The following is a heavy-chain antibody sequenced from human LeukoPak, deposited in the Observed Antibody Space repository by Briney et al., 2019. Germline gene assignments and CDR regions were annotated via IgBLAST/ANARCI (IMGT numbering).Heavy chain of an antibody. Sequence: SETLSLTCTVSGGSVNSGNYYWSWVRQPPGKGLEWIGFIYYSGSTNYNPSLKSRVTISVDTSKNQFSLKLSSVTAADTAVYYCARDPSGYFNYWGQGTLATVSS. J-gene: IGHJ4*02. D-gene: IGHD3-22*01. V-gene: IGHV4-61*01. CDR1: GGSVNSGNYY. CDR2: IYYSGST. CDR3: ARDPSGYFNY.